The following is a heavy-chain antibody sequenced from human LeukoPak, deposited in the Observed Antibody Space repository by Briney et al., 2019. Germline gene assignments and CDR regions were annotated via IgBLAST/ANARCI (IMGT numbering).Heavy chain of an antibody. J-gene: IGHJ2*01. Sequence: SETLSLTCTVSGGSVSSGSYYWSWIRQPPGKGLEWIGYIYYSGSTNYNPSLKSRVTISVDTSKNQFSLKLSSATAADTAVYYCAQGYWYFDLWGRGTLVTVSS. CDR2: IYYSGST. V-gene: IGHV4-61*01. CDR3: AQGYWYFDL. CDR1: GGSVSSGSYY.